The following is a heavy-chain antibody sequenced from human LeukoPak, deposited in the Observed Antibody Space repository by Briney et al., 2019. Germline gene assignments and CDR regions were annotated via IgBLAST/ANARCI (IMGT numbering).Heavy chain of an antibody. CDR1: GFTFSSFA. J-gene: IGHJ4*02. V-gene: IGHV3-33*01. Sequence: GGSLRLSCAASGFTFSSFAMHWVRQAPGKGLEWGAVICSDGSNKYYADSVKGRFTISRDNSENTLYLQMNSLRAEDTAVYYCARASYIYVYYFDYWGQGTLVTVSS. D-gene: IGHD5-18*01. CDR3: ARASYIYVYYFDY. CDR2: ICSDGSNK.